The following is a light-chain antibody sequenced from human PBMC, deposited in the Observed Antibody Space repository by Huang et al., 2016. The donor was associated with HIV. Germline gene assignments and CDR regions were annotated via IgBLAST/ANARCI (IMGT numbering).Light chain of an antibody. Sequence: DIVMTQSPDSLSVSLGGRATINCTSSQTLLYDYNKKNYLVWYQQRAGQPPKLLIYWASTRESGVSDRFTGSGSGTEFTLTIDNVQSDDAARYYCQQFVDVPLTFGGGTKVEV. CDR2: WAS. CDR3: QQFVDVPLT. J-gene: IGKJ4*01. CDR1: QTLLYDYNKKNY. V-gene: IGKV4-1*01.